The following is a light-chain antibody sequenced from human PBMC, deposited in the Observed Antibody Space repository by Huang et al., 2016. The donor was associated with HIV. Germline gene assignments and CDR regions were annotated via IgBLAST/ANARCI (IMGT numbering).Light chain of an antibody. CDR3: QQYDNWPPGLT. CDR2: DTS. J-gene: IGKJ4*01. V-gene: IGKV3D-15*01. Sequence: EIVMTQSPATLSVSPGGGATLSCRASQNVRSNLAWYQQTPGQAPRLLIYDTSTRASGVPARFSGSGSGTECTLTISGLQSEDFAVYYCQQYDNWPPGLTFGGGTKVEI. CDR1: QNVRSN.